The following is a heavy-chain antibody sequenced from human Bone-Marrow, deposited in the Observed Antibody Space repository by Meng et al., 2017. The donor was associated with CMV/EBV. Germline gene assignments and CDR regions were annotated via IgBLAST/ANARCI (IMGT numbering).Heavy chain of an antibody. CDR3: ARVSQRQLVRTALDY. Sequence: YGGSFSCYYWSWLRPPPGKGLEWIGEINHSGSTNYNPSLKSRVTISVDTSKNQFSLKLSSVTAADTAVYYCARVSQRQLVRTALDYWGQGTLVTVSS. D-gene: IGHD6-6*01. V-gene: IGHV4-34*01. CDR1: GGSFSCYY. J-gene: IGHJ4*02. CDR2: INHSGST.